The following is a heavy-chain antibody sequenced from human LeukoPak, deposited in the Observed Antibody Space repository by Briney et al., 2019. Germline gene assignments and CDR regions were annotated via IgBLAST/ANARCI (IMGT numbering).Heavy chain of an antibody. CDR2: INSDGSSS. CDR1: GFTFSSCW. V-gene: IGHV3-74*01. CDR3: AKQLGYCSDGSCYFPY. Sequence: GGSLRLSCAASGFTFSSCWMHWVRQAPGKGLVWVSRINSDGSSSSYADSVKGRFTISRDNAKNTLYLQMNSLRAEDTAVYYCAKQLGYCSDGSCYFPYWGQGTLVTVSS. J-gene: IGHJ4*02. D-gene: IGHD2-15*01.